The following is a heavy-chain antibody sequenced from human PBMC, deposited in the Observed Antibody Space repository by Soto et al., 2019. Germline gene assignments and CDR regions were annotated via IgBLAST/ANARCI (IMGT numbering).Heavy chain of an antibody. CDR1: GFTFSGSA. CDR3: TRETSTTDIVVVPAAKAHDAFDI. CDR2: IRSKDNSYAT. J-gene: IGHJ3*02. D-gene: IGHD2-2*01. V-gene: IGHV3-73*01. Sequence: GGSLRLSCAASGFTFSGSAMHWVRQASRKEQERVGRIRSKDNSYATAYTASVKGRFTISRDDSKNTAYLQMNSLKTEDTAVYYCTRETSTTDIVVVPAAKAHDAFDIWGQGTMVTVSS.